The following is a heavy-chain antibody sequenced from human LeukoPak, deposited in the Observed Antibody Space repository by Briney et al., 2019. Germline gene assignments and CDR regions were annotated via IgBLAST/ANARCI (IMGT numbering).Heavy chain of an antibody. CDR3: ARSIVVVPAAMGY. CDR2: IYYSGST. D-gene: IGHD2-2*01. CDR1: GGSISSYY. Sequence: SETLSLTCTVSGGSISSYYWGWIRQPPGKGLEWIGSIYYSGSTYYNPSLKSRVTISVDTSKNQFSLKLSSVAAADTAVYYCARSIVVVPAAMGYWGQGTLVTVSS. V-gene: IGHV4-39*01. J-gene: IGHJ4*02.